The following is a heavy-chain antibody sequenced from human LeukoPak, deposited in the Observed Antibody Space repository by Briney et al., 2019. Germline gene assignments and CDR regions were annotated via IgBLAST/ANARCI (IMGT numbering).Heavy chain of an antibody. J-gene: IGHJ6*03. Sequence: GGSLRLSCAASGFTFSSYGMHWVRQAPGKGLEWVAFIRYDGSNKYYADSVKGRFTISRDNSKNTLYLQMNSLRAEDTAVYYCAKSSFYCSSTSCYGPDYYYYYMDVWGKGTTVTVPS. CDR1: GFTFSSYG. D-gene: IGHD2-2*01. CDR3: AKSSFYCSSTSCYGPDYYYYYMDV. CDR2: IRYDGSNK. V-gene: IGHV3-30*02.